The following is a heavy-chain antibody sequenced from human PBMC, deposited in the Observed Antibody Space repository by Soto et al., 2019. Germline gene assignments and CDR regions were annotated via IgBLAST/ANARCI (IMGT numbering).Heavy chain of an antibody. V-gene: IGHV1-46*01. D-gene: IGHD2-15*01. CDR3: ARGRCSGGSCYSGFWH. CDR1: GYTFTSYY. J-gene: IGHJ4*02. Sequence: ASVEVSCRASGYTFTSYYMHWVRQAPGQGLEWMGIINPSGGSTSYAQKFQGRVTMTRDTSTSTVYMELSSLRPEDTAVYYCARGRCSGGSCYSGFWHWGQGTLVTV. CDR2: INPSGGST.